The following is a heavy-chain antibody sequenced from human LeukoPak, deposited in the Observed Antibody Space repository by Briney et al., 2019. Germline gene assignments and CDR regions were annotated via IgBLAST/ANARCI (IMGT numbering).Heavy chain of an antibody. CDR3: GSLLPWAAAGSRHDAFDI. J-gene: IGHJ3*02. V-gene: IGHV4-34*01. CDR1: GGSFSGYY. Sequence: PTETLSLTCAVYGGSFSGYYWSWIRQPPGKGLEWIGEINHSGSTNYNPSLKSRVTISVDTSKNQFSLKLSSVTAADTAVYYWGSLLPWAAAGSRHDAFDIWGQGTMVTVSS. CDR2: INHSGST. D-gene: IGHD6-13*01.